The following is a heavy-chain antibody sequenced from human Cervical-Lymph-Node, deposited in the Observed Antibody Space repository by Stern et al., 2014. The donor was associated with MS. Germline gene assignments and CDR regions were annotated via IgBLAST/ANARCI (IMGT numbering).Heavy chain of an antibody. J-gene: IGHJ6*02. CDR2: IIPLSGKA. CDR3: ASSYTGWDNPYHFYGMDM. D-gene: IGHD6-19*01. V-gene: IGHV1-69*01. CDR1: GDSLSRFA. Sequence: VQLVQSGAEVKKPGSSVKVSCKASGDSLSRFAISWVRLAPGHGLEWMGGIIPLSGKASQAQKVQGRVTLVADESKSTAYMELSILKSEDAAVYYCASSYTGWDNPYHFYGMDMWGQGTTVTVSS.